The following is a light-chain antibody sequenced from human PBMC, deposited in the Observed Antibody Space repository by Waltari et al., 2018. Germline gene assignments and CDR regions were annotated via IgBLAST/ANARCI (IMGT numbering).Light chain of an antibody. CDR3: QSGDYSRSYVV. J-gene: IGLJ3*02. V-gene: IGLV3-25*03. Sequence: SYELTQPPSVSVSPGQTARITCSGDALPKESAYWYQQKPGQAPVRVIYKDTERATGIHERFSGSSSGTTVTLIISGVQAEDEADYYCQSGDYSRSYVVLGGGTKLTVL. CDR1: ALPKES. CDR2: KDT.